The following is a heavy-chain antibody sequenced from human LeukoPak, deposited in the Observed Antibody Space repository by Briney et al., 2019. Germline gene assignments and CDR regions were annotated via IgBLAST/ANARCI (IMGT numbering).Heavy chain of an antibody. J-gene: IGHJ4*02. CDR1: GFTFSSNW. CDR2: INEDGSTT. V-gene: IGHV3-74*01. Sequence: GGSLRLSCAASGFTFSSNWMHWVRQAPGKGPVWVSRINEDGSTTNYADSVKGRFTISRDNAKNTLYLQMNSPRAEDTAVYYCVRDLGGRSGHWGQGTLVTVSS. D-gene: IGHD1-26*01. CDR3: VRDLGGRSGH.